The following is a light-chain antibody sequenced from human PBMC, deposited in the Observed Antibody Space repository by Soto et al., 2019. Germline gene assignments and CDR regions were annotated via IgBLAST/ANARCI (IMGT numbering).Light chain of an antibody. V-gene: IGKV3-15*01. Sequence: IVMTQSPVTLSASPGERATLSCIASQNIVRSLAWYQQKPCQAPMLLIYGASTRATGIPDRFSGSGSGTEFTLSINSLQSEDFAIYDCHQYKSWPPITCGQGTRLEMK. J-gene: IGKJ5*01. CDR2: GAS. CDR1: QNIVRS. CDR3: HQYKSWPPIT.